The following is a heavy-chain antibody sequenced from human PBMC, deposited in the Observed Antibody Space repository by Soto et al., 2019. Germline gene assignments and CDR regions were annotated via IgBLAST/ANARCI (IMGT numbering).Heavy chain of an antibody. CDR2: FDPEDGET. CDR1: GYTLTELS. D-gene: IGHD1-1*01. V-gene: IGHV1-24*01. CDR3: ATVDDLAALYNWFDP. J-gene: IGHJ5*02. Sequence: GASVKVSCKVSGYTLTELSMHWVRQAPGKGLEWMGGFDPEDGETIYAQKFQGRVTMTEDTSTDTAYMELSSLRSEDTAVYYCATVDDLAALYNWFDPWGQGTLVTVSS.